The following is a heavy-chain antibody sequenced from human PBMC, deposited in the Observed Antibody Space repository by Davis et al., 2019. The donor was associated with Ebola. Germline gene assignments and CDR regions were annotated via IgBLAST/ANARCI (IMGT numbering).Heavy chain of an antibody. J-gene: IGHJ4*02. CDR2: IYPGDSDT. CDR1: GYSFTNYW. CDR3: ARPTGYSSGRFDY. D-gene: IGHD6-19*01. Sequence: GESLKISCKGSGYSFTNYWIGWVRQMPGKGLEWMGIIYPGDSDTTYSPSFQGQVTISADKSISTAYLQWSSLKASDTAMYYCARPTGYSSGRFDYWGQGTLVTVSS. V-gene: IGHV5-51*01.